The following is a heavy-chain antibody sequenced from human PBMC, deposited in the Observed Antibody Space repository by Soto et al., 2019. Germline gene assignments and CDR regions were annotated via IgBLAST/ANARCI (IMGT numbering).Heavy chain of an antibody. D-gene: IGHD1-1*01. J-gene: IGHJ5*02. CDR3: GATYGTRMTNWFDP. CDR1: GGTFSSYA. V-gene: IGHV1-69*12. CDR2: IIPIFGTA. Sequence: QVQLVQSGAEVKKPGSSVKVSCKASGGTFSSYAISWVRQAPGQGLEWMGGIIPIFGTANYAQKFQGGVTITADESTSTAYMELSSLRSEDTAVYDCGATYGTRMTNWFDPWGQGTLVTVSS.